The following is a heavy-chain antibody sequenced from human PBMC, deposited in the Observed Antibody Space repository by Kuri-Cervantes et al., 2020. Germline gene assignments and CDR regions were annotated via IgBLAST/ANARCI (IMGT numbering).Heavy chain of an antibody. D-gene: IGHD1-26*01. V-gene: IGHV7-4-1*02. J-gene: IGHJ6*02. CDR1: GYTFTSYA. CDR2: INTNTGNP. CDR3: AGGSYYYYYYYGMDV. Sequence: ASVKVSCKASGYTFTSYAMHWVRQAPGQGLEWMGWINTNTGNPTYAQGFTGRFVFSLDTSVSTAYLQISSLKAEDTAVYYCAGGSYYYYYYYGMDVWGQGTTVTVSS.